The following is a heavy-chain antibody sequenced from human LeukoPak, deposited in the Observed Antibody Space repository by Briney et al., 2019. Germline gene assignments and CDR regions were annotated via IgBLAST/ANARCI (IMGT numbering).Heavy chain of an antibody. CDR2: IYHSGST. CDR1: GFTFSSYSM. CDR3: AIRTGLRAFDI. D-gene: IGHD3-16*01. Sequence: PGGSLRLSCAASGFTFSSYSMNWVRQTPGKGLEWIGEIYHSGSTNYNPSLKSRVTISVDKSKNQFSLKLSSVTAADTAVYYCAIRTGLRAFDIWGQGTMVTVSS. J-gene: IGHJ3*02. V-gene: IGHV4-4*02.